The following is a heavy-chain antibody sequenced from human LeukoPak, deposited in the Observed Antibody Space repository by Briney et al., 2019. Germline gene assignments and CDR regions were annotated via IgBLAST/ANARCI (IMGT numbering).Heavy chain of an antibody. V-gene: IGHV4-34*01. Sequence: PSETLSLTCAVYGGSFSGYYWSWIRQPPGKGLEWMGEINHSGSTNYNPSLKSRVTISVDTSKNQFSLKLSSVTAADTAVYYCARVPYCSGGSCYPTYYYYYMDVWGKGTTVTVSS. D-gene: IGHD2-15*01. CDR2: INHSGST. J-gene: IGHJ6*03. CDR1: GGSFSGYY. CDR3: ARVPYCSGGSCYPTYYYYYMDV.